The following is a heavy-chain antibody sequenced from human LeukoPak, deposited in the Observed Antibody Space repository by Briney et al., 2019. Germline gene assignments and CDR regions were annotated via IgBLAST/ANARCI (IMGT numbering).Heavy chain of an antibody. CDR2: IHYTGGT. D-gene: IGHD2-2*01. CDR3: ARTQFNLYCSSTSCYFYFDY. Sequence: PSETLSLTCTVAGVSISSSRYYWGWIRQSPGRGLEWIGSIHYTGGTYYNPSLESRVTISVDTSKNHFSLKLSSVTAADTAVYYCARTQFNLYCSSTSCYFYFDYWGQGTLATVSS. CDR1: GVSISSSRYY. J-gene: IGHJ4*02. V-gene: IGHV4-39*02.